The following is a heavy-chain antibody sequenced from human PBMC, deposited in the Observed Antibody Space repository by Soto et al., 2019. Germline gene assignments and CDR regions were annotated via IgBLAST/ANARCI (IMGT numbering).Heavy chain of an antibody. J-gene: IGHJ4*02. CDR2: ISGSGGST. V-gene: IGHV3-23*01. CDR1: GFTFSSYA. Sequence: GGSLRLSCAASGFTFSSYAMSWVRQAPGKGLEWVSAISGSGGSTYYADSVKGRFTISRDNSKNTLYLQMNSLRAEDTAVYYCAKDGAVLLWFGELLKPCYFDYWGQGTLVTVSS. D-gene: IGHD3-10*01. CDR3: AKDGAVLLWFGELLKPCYFDY.